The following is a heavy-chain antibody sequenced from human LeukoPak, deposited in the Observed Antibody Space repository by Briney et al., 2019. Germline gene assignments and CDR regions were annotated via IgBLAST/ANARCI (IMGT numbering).Heavy chain of an antibody. CDR1: GGSISSGDYY. CDR2: IYYTGST. J-gene: IGHJ4*02. Sequence: SQTLSLTCTVSGGSISSGDYYWSWIRQPPGKGLEWVGYIYYTGSTYYNPSLKSRVTISVDTSKNQFSLKLTSVTAADTAVYYCARQAGSCSSTSCYEIDYWGQGTLVTVSS. V-gene: IGHV4-30-4*01. CDR3: ARQAGSCSSTSCYEIDY. D-gene: IGHD2-2*01.